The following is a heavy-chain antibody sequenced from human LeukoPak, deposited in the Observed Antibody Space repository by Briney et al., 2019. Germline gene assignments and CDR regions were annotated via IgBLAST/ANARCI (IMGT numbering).Heavy chain of an antibody. J-gene: IGHJ4*02. CDR2: INPNSGGT. D-gene: IGHD2-15*01. V-gene: IGHV1-2*02. Sequence: GASVKVSCKASGYTFTGYYMHWVRQAPGQGLEWMGWINPNSGGTNYAQKFQGRVTMIRDTSISTAYMELSRLRSDDTAVYYCARDQEYCSGGSCYVLVFDYWGQGTLVTVSS. CDR3: ARDQEYCSGGSCYVLVFDY. CDR1: GYTFTGYY.